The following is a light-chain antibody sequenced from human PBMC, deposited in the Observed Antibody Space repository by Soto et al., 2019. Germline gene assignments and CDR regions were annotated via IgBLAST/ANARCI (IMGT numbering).Light chain of an antibody. V-gene: IGLV2-14*01. Sequence: QSALAQPASVSGSPGQSITISCTGTSSDVGAYNYVSWYHQHHPGNAPELIIYDVTDRPSGVSTRFSGSKSGNTASLTISGLQAEDEGDYYCSSYTTSNTGIFGGGTKVTVL. CDR3: SSYTTSNTGI. CDR2: DVT. J-gene: IGLJ2*01. CDR1: SSDVGAYNY.